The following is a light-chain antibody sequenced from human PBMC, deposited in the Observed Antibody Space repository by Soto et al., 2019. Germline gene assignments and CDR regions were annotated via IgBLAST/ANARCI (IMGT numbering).Light chain of an antibody. J-gene: IGKJ2*02. CDR3: QPSYSTPRT. CDR2: AAS. Sequence: DIQMTQSPSSLSASVGDRVTITCRASQSISTYLNWYQQKVGKAPKLLIYAASSLQRGVPSRFSGSGSWTDFTLTISSLQPEDFATYYCQPSYSTPRTFGQGTKLEIK. CDR1: QSISTY. V-gene: IGKV1-39*01.